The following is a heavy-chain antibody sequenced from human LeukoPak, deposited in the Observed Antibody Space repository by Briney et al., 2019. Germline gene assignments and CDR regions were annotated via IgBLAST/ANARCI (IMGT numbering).Heavy chain of an antibody. CDR1: RGSISPYF. D-gene: IGHD5-24*01. V-gene: IGHV4-59*08. CDR3: ARMARDSNDY. Sequence: SETLPLTCTVSRGSISPYFWSWIRQPPGRGLEWIGYISYRGNTNYNPSLKSRVSLPLDTSKSQFSLKVNSVTAADTAVYYCARMARDSNDYWGQGTLVTVSS. CDR2: ISYRGNT. J-gene: IGHJ4*02.